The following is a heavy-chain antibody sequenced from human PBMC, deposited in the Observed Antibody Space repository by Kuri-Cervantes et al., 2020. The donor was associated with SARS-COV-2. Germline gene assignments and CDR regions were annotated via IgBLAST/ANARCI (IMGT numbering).Heavy chain of an antibody. V-gene: IGHV1-2*04. Sequence: ASVKVSCKASGYTFTGYYMHWVRQAPGQGLEWMGWINPNSGGTNYAQKFQGWVTMTRDTSISTAYMELSRLRSDDTAVYYCARDPGGYCSGGSCWGMDVWGQGTTVTVSS. CDR2: INPNSGGT. J-gene: IGHJ6*02. D-gene: IGHD2-15*01. CDR3: ARDPGGYCSGGSCWGMDV. CDR1: GYTFTGYY.